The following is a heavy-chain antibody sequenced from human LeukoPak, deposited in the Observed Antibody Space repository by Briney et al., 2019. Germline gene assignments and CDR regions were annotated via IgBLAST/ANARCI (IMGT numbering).Heavy chain of an antibody. J-gene: IGHJ4*02. CDR1: GYTLTELS. CDR3: ATGFLGVYYFDY. CDR2: FDPEDGET. Sequence: ASVKVSCKVSGYTLTELSMYWVRQAPGKGLEWMGGFDPEDGETIYAQKFQGRVTMTEDTSTDTAYMELSSLRSEDTAVYYCATGFLGVYYFDYWGQGTLVTVSS. D-gene: IGHD3-3*01. V-gene: IGHV1-24*01.